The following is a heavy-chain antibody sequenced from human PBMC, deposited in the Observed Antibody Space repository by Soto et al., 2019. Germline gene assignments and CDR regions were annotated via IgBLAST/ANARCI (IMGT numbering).Heavy chain of an antibody. Sequence: SVKVSCKASGGTFSSYTISWVRQAPGQGLEWMGRIIPILGIANYAQKFQGRVTITADKSTSTAYMELSSLRSEDTAVYYCAREDSGYDSYYYYMDVWGKGTTVIVSS. CDR3: AREDSGYDSYYYYMDV. V-gene: IGHV1-69*04. J-gene: IGHJ6*03. CDR1: GGTFSSYT. CDR2: IIPILGIA. D-gene: IGHD5-12*01.